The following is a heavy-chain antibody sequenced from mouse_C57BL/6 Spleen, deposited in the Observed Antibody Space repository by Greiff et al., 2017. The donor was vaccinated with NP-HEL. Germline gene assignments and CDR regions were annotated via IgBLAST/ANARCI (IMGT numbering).Heavy chain of an antibody. Sequence: QVQLKQSGPELVKPGASVKISCKASGYAFSSSWMNWVKQRPGKGLEWIGRIYPGDGDTNYNGKFKGKATLTADKSSSTAYMQLSSLTSEDSAVYFCARSPLYDYDRDYYAMDYWGQGTSVTVSS. J-gene: IGHJ4*01. CDR2: IYPGDGDT. CDR3: ARSPLYDYDRDYYAMDY. CDR1: GYAFSSSW. V-gene: IGHV1-82*01. D-gene: IGHD2-4*01.